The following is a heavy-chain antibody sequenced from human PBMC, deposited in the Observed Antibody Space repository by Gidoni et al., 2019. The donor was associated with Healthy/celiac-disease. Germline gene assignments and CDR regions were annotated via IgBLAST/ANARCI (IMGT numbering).Heavy chain of an antibody. CDR2: ISYDGSNK. D-gene: IGHD3-10*01. J-gene: IGHJ6*02. CDR3: AKDLKWFGEFPPFGYYYGMDV. V-gene: IGHV3-30*18. CDR1: GFTFSSYG. Sequence: QVQLVESGGGVVQPGRSLRLSCAASGFTFSSYGMPWVRQAPGKGLEWVAVISYDGSNKYYADSVKGRFTISRDNSKNTLYLQMNSLRAEDTAVYYCAKDLKWFGEFPPFGYYYGMDVWGQGTTVTVSS.